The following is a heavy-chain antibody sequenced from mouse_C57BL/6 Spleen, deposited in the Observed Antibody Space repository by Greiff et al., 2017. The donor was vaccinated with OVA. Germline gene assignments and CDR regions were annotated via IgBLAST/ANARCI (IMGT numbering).Heavy chain of an antibody. CDR2: IWSGGST. D-gene: IGHD2-3*01. CDR3: ARTGWLLQSYAMDY. J-gene: IGHJ4*01. Sequence: VQLVESGPGLVQPSQSLSITCTVSGFSLTSYGVHWVRQSPGKGLEWLGVIWSGGSTDYNAAFISRLSISKDNSKSQVFFKMNSLQADDTAIYYCARTGWLLQSYAMDYWGQGTSVTVSS. CDR1: GFSLTSYG. V-gene: IGHV2-2*01.